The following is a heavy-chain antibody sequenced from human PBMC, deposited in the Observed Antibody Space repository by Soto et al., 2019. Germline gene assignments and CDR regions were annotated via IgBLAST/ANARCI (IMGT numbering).Heavy chain of an antibody. J-gene: IGHJ5*02. CDR3: AREYSSSWEYLPSCFDP. Sequence: SVKVSCKASVGTFSSYAISWVRQAPGQGLEWMGGIIPIFGTANYAQKFQGRVTITADESTSTAYMELSSLRSEDTAVYYCAREYSSSWEYLPSCFDPWGQGTLVTVSS. D-gene: IGHD6-13*01. V-gene: IGHV1-69*13. CDR2: IIPIFGTA. CDR1: VGTFSSYA.